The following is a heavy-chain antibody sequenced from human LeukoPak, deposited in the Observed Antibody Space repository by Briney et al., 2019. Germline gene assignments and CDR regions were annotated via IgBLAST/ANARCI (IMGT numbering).Heavy chain of an antibody. CDR1: GFTFSSYS. V-gene: IGHV3-21*01. CDR3: ATDYYDSSGQPHY. Sequence: GGSLRLSCAASGFTFSSYSMNWVRQAPGKGLEWVSSISSSSSYIYYADSVKGRFTISRDNAKNSLYLQMNSLRAEDTAVYYCATDYYDSSGQPHYWGQGTLVTVSS. CDR2: ISSSSSYI. J-gene: IGHJ4*02. D-gene: IGHD3-22*01.